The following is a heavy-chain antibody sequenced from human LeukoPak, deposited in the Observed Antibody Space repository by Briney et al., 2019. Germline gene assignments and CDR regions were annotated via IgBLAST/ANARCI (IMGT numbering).Heavy chain of an antibody. CDR3: ARGITISGSGMFDY. D-gene: IGHD3-9*01. V-gene: IGHV1-2*02. J-gene: IGHJ4*02. CDR1: GYTFTGYY. CDR2: INPNSGAT. Sequence: ASVKVSCKPSGYTFTGYYIHWVRQAPGQGLEWMGWINPNSGATNYAQKFQGRVAMTRDTSISTAYMELSGLTYDDAAVHHCARGITISGSGMFDYWGQGTLVTVSS.